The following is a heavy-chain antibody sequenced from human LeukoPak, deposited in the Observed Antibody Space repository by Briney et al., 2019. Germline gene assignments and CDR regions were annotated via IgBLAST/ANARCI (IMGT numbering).Heavy chain of an antibody. CDR2: IYHSGST. Sequence: SQTLSLTCTVSGGSISSGGYYWSWIRQPPGKGLEWIGYIYHSGSTYYNPSLKSRVTISVDRSKNQFSLKLSSVTAADTAVYYCASLAKGLLGGGFFDYWGQGTLVTVSS. V-gene: IGHV4-30-2*01. CDR3: ASLAKGLLGGGFFDY. CDR1: GGSISSGGYY. D-gene: IGHD1-26*01. J-gene: IGHJ4*02.